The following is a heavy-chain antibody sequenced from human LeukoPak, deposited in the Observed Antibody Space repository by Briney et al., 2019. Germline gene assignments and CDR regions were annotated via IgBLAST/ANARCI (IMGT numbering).Heavy chain of an antibody. CDR1: GYTFTSYG. CDR3: ARDFGHTSPKTVSTGEDFDF. J-gene: IGHJ4*02. V-gene: IGHV1-18*01. Sequence: GASVKVSCKASGYTFTSYGISWVRQAPGQGLEWMGWISAYNGNTNYAQKVQGRVTMTTDTSTTTAYMELSSLRSEDTAVYYCARDFGHTSPKTVSTGEDFDFWGQGTLVTVSS. D-gene: IGHD2-2*01. CDR2: ISAYNGNT.